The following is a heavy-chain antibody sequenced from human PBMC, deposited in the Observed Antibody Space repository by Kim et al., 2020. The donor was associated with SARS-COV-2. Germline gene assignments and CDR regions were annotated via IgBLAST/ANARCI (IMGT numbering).Heavy chain of an antibody. CDR3: AKDSSGRTTVVTRGYFDY. V-gene: IGHV3-23*01. D-gene: IGHD4-17*01. Sequence: GGSLRLSCAASGFTFSSYAMSWVRQAPGKGLEWVSAISGSGGSTYYADSVKGRFTISRDNSKNTLYLQMNSLRAEDTALYYCAKDSSGRTTVVTRGYFDYWGQGTLVTVSS. CDR1: GFTFSSYA. CDR2: ISGSGGST. J-gene: IGHJ4*02.